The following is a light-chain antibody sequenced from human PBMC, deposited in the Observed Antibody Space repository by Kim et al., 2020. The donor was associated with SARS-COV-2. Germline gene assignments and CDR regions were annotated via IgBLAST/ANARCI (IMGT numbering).Light chain of an antibody. CDR1: NIGSKS. CDR3: QAWVSSSDHWV. Sequence: SYELTQPPSVSVAPGKTARITCGGNNIGSKSVHWYQQKPGQAPVLVIYYDSDRPSGIPERFSGSNSGNTATLTISRVEDGDEADYYCQAWVSSSDHWVFG. V-gene: IGLV3-21*04. CDR2: YDS. J-gene: IGLJ3*02.